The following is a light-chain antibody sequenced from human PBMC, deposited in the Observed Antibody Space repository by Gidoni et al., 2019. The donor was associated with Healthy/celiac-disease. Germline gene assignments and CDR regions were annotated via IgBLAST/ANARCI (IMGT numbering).Light chain of an antibody. Sequence: EIVLTQSPATLSLSPGERTTLSCRDSQSVSSYLAWYKQKPAQAPRLLIDDESNRATGIPARLSGSGAGTDFTLTISSREPEDFEVNYCQQRSNWPSITFGQGTRLEIK. CDR1: QSVSSY. CDR2: DES. CDR3: QQRSNWPSIT. V-gene: IGKV3-11*01. J-gene: IGKJ5*01.